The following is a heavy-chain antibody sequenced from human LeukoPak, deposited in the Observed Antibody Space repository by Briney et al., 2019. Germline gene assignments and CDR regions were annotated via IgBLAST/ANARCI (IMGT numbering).Heavy chain of an antibody. CDR3: AKDSLGGTAMVTRGGPVAISLGYYFEY. Sequence: TGGSLRLSCAASGFTFSSYGMHWVRQAPGKGLEWVAIIWYDGNNKYYSDSVKGRFSISRDNSKNTLYLQMNSLRAEDTAVYYCAKDSLGGTAMVTRGGPVAISLGYYFEYWGQGTLVTVSS. D-gene: IGHD5-18*01. V-gene: IGHV3-33*06. CDR1: GFTFSSYG. CDR2: IWYDGNNK. J-gene: IGHJ4*02.